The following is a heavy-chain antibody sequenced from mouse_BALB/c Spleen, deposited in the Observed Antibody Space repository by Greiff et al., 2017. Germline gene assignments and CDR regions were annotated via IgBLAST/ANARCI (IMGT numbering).Heavy chain of an antibody. CDR2: IWAGGST. CDR1: GFSLTSYG. CDR3: ARDRGMGGNYEGYAMDY. D-gene: IGHD2-1*01. J-gene: IGHJ4*01. V-gene: IGHV2-9*02. Sequence: VQLVESGPGLVAPSQSLSITCTVSGFSLTSYGVHWVRQPPGKGLEWLGVIWAGGSTNYNSALMSRLSISKDNSKSQVFLKMNSLQTDDTAMYYCARDRGMGGNYEGYAMDYWGQGTSVTVSS.